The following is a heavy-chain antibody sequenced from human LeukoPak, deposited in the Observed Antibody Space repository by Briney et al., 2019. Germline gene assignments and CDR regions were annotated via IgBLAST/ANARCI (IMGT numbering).Heavy chain of an antibody. J-gene: IGHJ4*02. CDR3: ARGVPYDSWSGPHYSDY. CDR2: IKQDGSQE. CDR1: GFTVSSNY. D-gene: IGHD3-3*01. Sequence: GGSLRLSCAASGFTVSSNYMSWVRQAPGKGLEWVAHIKQDGSQEYYVDSVKGRFTISRDSAKNSLYLQMNSLRAEDTAVYYCARGVPYDSWSGPHYSDYWGQGTLVTVSS. V-gene: IGHV3-7*01.